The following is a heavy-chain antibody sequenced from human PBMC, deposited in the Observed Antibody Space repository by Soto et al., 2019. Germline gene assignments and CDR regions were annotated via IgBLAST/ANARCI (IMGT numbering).Heavy chain of an antibody. D-gene: IGHD3-10*01. J-gene: IGHJ6*02. Sequence: PGGSLRLSCAASGFTFSGSAMHWVRQASAKGLEWVGRIRSKANSYATAYAASVKGRFTISRDDSKNTAYLQMNSLKTEDTAVYYCTSSQLWFGEARHGMDVWGQGTTVTVSS. V-gene: IGHV3-73*01. CDR2: IRSKANSYAT. CDR3: TSSQLWFGEARHGMDV. CDR1: GFTFSGSA.